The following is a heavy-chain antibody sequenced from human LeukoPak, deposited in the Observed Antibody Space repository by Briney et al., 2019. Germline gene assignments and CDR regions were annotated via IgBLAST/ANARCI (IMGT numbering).Heavy chain of an antibody. Sequence: GESLKISCKGSGYSSTTYWFGWVRRMPGKGLEWMGIIYPGDSDTRYSPSFQGQVTISADKSISTAYLQWSSLKASDTAMYYCANALSGTSFWGYWGQGTPLTVSS. D-gene: IGHD1-1*01. CDR1: GYSSTTYW. J-gene: IGHJ4*02. CDR3: ANALSGTSFWGY. V-gene: IGHV5-51*01. CDR2: IYPGDSDT.